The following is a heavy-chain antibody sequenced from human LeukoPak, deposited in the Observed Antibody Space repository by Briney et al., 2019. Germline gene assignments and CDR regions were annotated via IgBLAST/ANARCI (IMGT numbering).Heavy chain of an antibody. CDR1: GYTFTSYG. D-gene: IGHD3-9*01. CDR2: ISAYNGNT. CDR3: ARGLPNDISNWFDP. Sequence: ASVKVSCKASGYTFTSYGISWVRQAPGQGLEWMGWISAYNGNTNYAQTLQGRVTMTTDTSTSTAYMELRSLRSDDTAVYYCARGLPNDISNWFDPWGQGTLVTVSS. V-gene: IGHV1-18*01. J-gene: IGHJ5*02.